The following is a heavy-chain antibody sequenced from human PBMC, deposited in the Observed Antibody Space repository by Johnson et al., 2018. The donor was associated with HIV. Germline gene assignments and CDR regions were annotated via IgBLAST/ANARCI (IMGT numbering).Heavy chain of an antibody. CDR2: IRYDGTNK. V-gene: IGHV3-30*02. CDR1: RFTFSNAW. J-gene: IGHJ3*02. CDR3: VSSAQWSGWPPGAFDI. D-gene: IGHD6-19*01. Sequence: ASRFTFSNAWMNWVRQAPGKGLEWVAFIRYDGTNKYYADSVKGRFTVSRDNSKNTLDLQMNSLRAEDTAVYYCVSSAQWSGWPPGAFDIWGQGTMVTVSS.